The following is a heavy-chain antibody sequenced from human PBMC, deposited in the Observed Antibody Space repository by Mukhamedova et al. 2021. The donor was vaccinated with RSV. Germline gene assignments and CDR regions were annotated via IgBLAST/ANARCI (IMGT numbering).Heavy chain of an antibody. CDR2: ISSNGGST. D-gene: IGHD2-2*02. J-gene: IGHJ4*02. Sequence: VRQAPGKGLEYVSAISSNGGSTYYADSVKGRFTISRDNSKNTLYLQMSSLRAEDTGVYYCVKGGCGSTSCYIDYWGQGTLVTVSS. V-gene: IGHV3-64D*06. CDR3: VKGGCGSTSCYIDY.